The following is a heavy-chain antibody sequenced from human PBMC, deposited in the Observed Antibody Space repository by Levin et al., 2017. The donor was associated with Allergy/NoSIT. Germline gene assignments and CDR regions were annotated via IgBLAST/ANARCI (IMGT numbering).Heavy chain of an antibody. CDR3: AKDRGIAAAGTLLDGMDV. CDR2: ISGSGGST. D-gene: IGHD6-13*01. V-gene: IGHV3-23*01. J-gene: IGHJ6*02. Sequence: GGSLRLSCAASGFTFSSYAMSWVRQAPGKGLEWVSAISGSGGSTYYADSVKGRFTISRDNSKNTLYLQMNSLRAEDTAVYYCAKDRGIAAAGTLLDGMDVWGQGTTVTVSS. CDR1: GFTFSSYA.